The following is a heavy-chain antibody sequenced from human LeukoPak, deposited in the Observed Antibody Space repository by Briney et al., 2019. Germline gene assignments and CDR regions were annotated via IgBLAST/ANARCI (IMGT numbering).Heavy chain of an antibody. CDR3: ARGPLRFLEWLLSHFDY. CDR2: INPNSGGT. V-gene: IGHV1-2*02. Sequence: ASVSVSCKASGYTFTGYYMYWVRQAPGQGLEWMGWINPNSGGTNYAQKFQGRVTMTRDTSISTAYMELSRLRSDDTAAYYCARGPLRFLEWLLSHFDYWGHRVIVTVSS. D-gene: IGHD3-3*01. CDR1: GYTFTGYY. J-gene: IGHJ4*03.